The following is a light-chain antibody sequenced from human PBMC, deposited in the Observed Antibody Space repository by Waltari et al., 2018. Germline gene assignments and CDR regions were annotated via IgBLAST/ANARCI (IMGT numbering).Light chain of an antibody. CDR3: ASWDDNLSGSL. CDR2: MND. J-gene: IGLJ2*01. CDR1: DPNIGANY. Sequence: QSVLTQPPSASGTPGQTVTIPCSGSDPNIGANYVYLFQQLPETAPKLLRYMNDQRPSGVPDRFSGSKSVTSASLAISGLRSEDEASYYCASWDDNLSGSLFGGGTKLTVL. V-gene: IGLV1-47*01.